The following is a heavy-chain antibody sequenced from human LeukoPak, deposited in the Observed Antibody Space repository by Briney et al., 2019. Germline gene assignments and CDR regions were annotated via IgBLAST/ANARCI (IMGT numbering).Heavy chain of an antibody. Sequence: GGSLRLSCAASGFTFSSYEMNWVRQAPGKGLEWVSYISSSGSTIYYADSVKGRFTISRDNAKNSLYLQMNSLRAEYTAVYYCARVDIVATYFDSWGQGTPVTVSS. CDR2: ISSSGSTI. CDR3: ARVDIVATYFDS. V-gene: IGHV3-48*03. J-gene: IGHJ4*02. D-gene: IGHD5-12*01. CDR1: GFTFSSYE.